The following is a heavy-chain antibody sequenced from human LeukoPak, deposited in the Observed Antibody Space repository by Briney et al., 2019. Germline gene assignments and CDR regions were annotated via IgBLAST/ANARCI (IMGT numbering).Heavy chain of an antibody. D-gene: IGHD6-13*01. CDR2: INPNSGGT. V-gene: IGHV1-2*04. CDR1: GYTFTSYA. CDR3: ARGIAAAGTSVYWFDP. Sequence: ASVKVSCKASGYTFTSYAMHWVRQAPGQGLEWMGWINPNSGGTNYAQKFQGWVTMTRDTSISTAYMELSRLRSDDTAVYYCARGIAAAGTSVYWFDPWGQGTLVTVSS. J-gene: IGHJ5*02.